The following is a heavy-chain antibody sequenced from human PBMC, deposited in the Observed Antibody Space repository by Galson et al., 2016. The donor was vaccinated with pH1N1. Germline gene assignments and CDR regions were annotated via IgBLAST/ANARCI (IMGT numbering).Heavy chain of an antibody. CDR2: IRGSGDDT. D-gene: IGHD3-3*01. Sequence: SLRLSCAASGLTFIGYTMNWVRQAPGKGLEWVSAIRGSGDDTYYATSVKGRFTISRDNSKNTLYLQMNSLRGDDTAVYYCAKLDYDFWSGYYRHFDYWGQGTLVTVSS. V-gene: IGHV3-23*01. CDR1: GLTFIGYT. J-gene: IGHJ4*02. CDR3: AKLDYDFWSGYYRHFDY.